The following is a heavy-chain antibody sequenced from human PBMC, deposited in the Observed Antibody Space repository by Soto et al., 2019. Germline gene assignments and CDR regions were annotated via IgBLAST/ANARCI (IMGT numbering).Heavy chain of an antibody. Sequence: EVQLVESGGGLVQPGGSLRLSCAASGIIVKSNYMNWVRQAPGKGLEWVSIIYSGGSTYYADSVKGRFTISRHDSKDTLYLQMSSLRSEDTAPYYCARGVFGQTDSWGQGTLVIVSS. V-gene: IGHV3-53*04. J-gene: IGHJ5*01. CDR3: ARGVFGQTDS. CDR2: IYSGGST. CDR1: GIIVKSNY. D-gene: IGHD2-21*01.